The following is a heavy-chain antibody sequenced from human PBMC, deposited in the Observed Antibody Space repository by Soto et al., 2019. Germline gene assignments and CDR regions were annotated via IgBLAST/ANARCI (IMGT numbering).Heavy chain of an antibody. CDR3: ARGGHIAVVTASFDY. D-gene: IGHD2-21*02. CDR2: IHPSGGGS. J-gene: IGHJ4*02. Sequence: VASVKVSCKPSGYTLNTYYLHWVRQAPGQGLEWMGIIHPSGGGSTYAQKFLGRVTMTRNTSTSTVFMELSSLRSADTAVYYCARGGHIAVVTASFDYWGQGTQVTVSS. CDR1: GYTLNTYY. V-gene: IGHV1-46*02.